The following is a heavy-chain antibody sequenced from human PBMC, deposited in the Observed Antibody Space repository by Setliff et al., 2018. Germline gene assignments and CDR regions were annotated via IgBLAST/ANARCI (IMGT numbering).Heavy chain of an antibody. CDR1: GGSFTNYY. Sequence: SETLSLTCTVYGGSFTNYYWGWIRQPPGKGMEWIGSVYYSGYTYYNPSLQSRVTISVDMSKNQFSMKLTSVTAADTAVYYCARVDFTMIQGVLGLWGQGTLVTVSS. D-gene: IGHD3-10*01. J-gene: IGHJ1*01. CDR2: VYYSGYT. CDR3: ARVDFTMIQGVLGL. V-gene: IGHV4-39*07.